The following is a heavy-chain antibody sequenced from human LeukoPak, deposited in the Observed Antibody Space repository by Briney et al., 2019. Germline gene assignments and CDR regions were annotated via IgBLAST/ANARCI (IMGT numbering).Heavy chain of an antibody. CDR2: ISGSGVSGRGGRT. V-gene: IGHV3-23*01. Sequence: PGGSLRLSCAASGFTFSSYAMNWVRQAPGKGLEWVSSISGSGVSGRGGRTFYADSVKGRFTISRDNAKNSLYLQMNSLRAEDTAVYYCAKVGAGIYYDILTGEKGLLDYWGQGTLVTVSS. CDR1: GFTFSSYA. CDR3: AKVGAGIYYDILTGEKGLLDY. D-gene: IGHD3-9*01. J-gene: IGHJ4*02.